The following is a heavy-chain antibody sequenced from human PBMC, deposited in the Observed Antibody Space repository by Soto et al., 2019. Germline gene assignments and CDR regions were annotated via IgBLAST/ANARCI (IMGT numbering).Heavy chain of an antibody. CDR2: IYANGDT. D-gene: IGHD6-13*01. Sequence: NPSETLSLTCTVSGGSISSYYWNWIRQPAGKGLGSIGRIYANGDTNYNPSLKSRVTMSVDTSKNQFYLEVTSVTAADTAVYYCARLITYSSSWYEGWFDPWGQGTLVTVSS. CDR3: ARLITYSSSWYEGWFDP. CDR1: GGSISSYY. J-gene: IGHJ5*02. V-gene: IGHV4-4*07.